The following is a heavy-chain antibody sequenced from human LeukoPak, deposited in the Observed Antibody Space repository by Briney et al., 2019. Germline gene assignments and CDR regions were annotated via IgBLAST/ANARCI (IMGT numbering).Heavy chain of an antibody. D-gene: IGHD3-9*01. V-gene: IGHV1-69*04. CDR2: IIPILGIA. J-gene: IGHJ3*02. Sequence: ASVKVSCKGSGGTFSSYAISWGRQAPGQGLEWMGKIIPILGIANYAQKFQGRVTITADKSTSTAYMELSSLRSEDTAVYYCASTDPSYYDILTGYPFDAFDIWGQGTMVTVSS. CDR1: GGTFSSYA. CDR3: ASTDPSYYDILTGYPFDAFDI.